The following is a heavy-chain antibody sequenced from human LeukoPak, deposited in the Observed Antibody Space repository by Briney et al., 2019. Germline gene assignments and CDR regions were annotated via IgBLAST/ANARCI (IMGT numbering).Heavy chain of an antibody. Sequence: GGSLRLSCAASGFTFSSYGMHWVRQAPGKGLEWVAVISYDGSNKYYADSVKGRFTISRDNSKNTLYLQMNSQRAEDTAVYYCAKTMIRGVIIYYFDYWGQGTLVTVSS. V-gene: IGHV3-30*18. J-gene: IGHJ4*02. D-gene: IGHD3-10*01. CDR2: ISYDGSNK. CDR3: AKTMIRGVIIYYFDY. CDR1: GFTFSSYG.